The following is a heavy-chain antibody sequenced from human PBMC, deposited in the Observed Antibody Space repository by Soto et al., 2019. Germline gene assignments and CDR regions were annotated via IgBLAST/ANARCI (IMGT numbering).Heavy chain of an antibody. D-gene: IGHD3-22*01. V-gene: IGHV3-30*18. CDR3: AKETADSSGYLTVDY. Sequence: PGGSLRLSCAASGFTFSSYGMHWVRQAPGKGLEWVAVISYDGSNKYYADSVKGRFTISRDNSKNTLYLQMNSLRAEDTAVYYCAKETADSSGYLTVDYWGQGTLVTVSS. J-gene: IGHJ4*02. CDR2: ISYDGSNK. CDR1: GFTFSSYG.